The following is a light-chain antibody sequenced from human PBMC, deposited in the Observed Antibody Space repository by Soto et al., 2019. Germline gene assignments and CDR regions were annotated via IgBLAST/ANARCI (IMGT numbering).Light chain of an antibody. CDR2: GAY. V-gene: IGKV3-11*01. CDR3: LQRSIGFT. J-gene: IGKJ3*01. CDR1: QSFGSY. Sequence: EIVLTQSPATLSLSPGERATLSCRASQSFGSYLACYQHKPGQAPRPLIYGAYKRAPGVSARFSGSGSGTDFTLTISSLEPEDFAVYHCLQRSIGFTFGPGTKVDIK.